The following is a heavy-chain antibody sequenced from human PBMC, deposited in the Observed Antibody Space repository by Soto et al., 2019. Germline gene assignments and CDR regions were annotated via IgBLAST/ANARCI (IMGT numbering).Heavy chain of an antibody. CDR3: ARGPYSSGWAAFDN. CDR2: INPNTGGT. Sequence: QVQLVQSRAEVQKPGASVKVSCKTSGYTFTGYYMHWVRQAPGQGLEWMGWINPNTGGTNYAQKIQGWITMTRDTSISRAYMELRRRRSDDTAVYYCARGPYSSGWAAFDNWGQGTLVTVSS. V-gene: IGHV1-2*04. CDR1: GYTFTGYY. D-gene: IGHD3-22*01. J-gene: IGHJ4*02.